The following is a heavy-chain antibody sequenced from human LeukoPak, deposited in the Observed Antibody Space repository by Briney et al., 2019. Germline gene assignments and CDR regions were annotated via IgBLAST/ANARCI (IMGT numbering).Heavy chain of an antibody. V-gene: IGHV4-39*01. J-gene: IGHJ4*02. CDR2: IYYSGST. Sequence: GTLRLSCAASGFTFSSYGMSWVRQAPGKGLEWIGSIYYSGSTYYNPSLKSRVTISVDTSKNQFSLKLSSVTAADTAVYYCARHSGSYTDFDYWGQGTLVTVSS. CDR1: GFTFSSYG. CDR3: ARHSGSYTDFDY. D-gene: IGHD1-26*01.